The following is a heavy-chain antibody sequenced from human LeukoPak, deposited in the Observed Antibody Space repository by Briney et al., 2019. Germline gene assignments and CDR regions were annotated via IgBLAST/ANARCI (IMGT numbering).Heavy chain of an antibody. Sequence: SGTLSLTCTVSGDSMSSYYWSCIRQPPGKGLEWIGYIYYSGSTNYNPSLKSRVTISGDTSKNQFSLKLSSVTAADTAVYYCARGWGYSSSRYDYWGQGTLVTVSS. J-gene: IGHJ4*02. CDR3: ARGWGYSSSRYDY. D-gene: IGHD6-13*01. CDR1: GDSMSSYY. V-gene: IGHV4-59*01. CDR2: IYYSGST.